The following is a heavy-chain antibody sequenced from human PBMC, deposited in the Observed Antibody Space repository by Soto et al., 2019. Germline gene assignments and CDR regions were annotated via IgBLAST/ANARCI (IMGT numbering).Heavy chain of an antibody. CDR1: GFTFSSYS. CDR2: ISSSSSTI. CDR3: ASESIGRFDFWSGYRHFDY. V-gene: IGHV3-48*01. D-gene: IGHD3-3*01. J-gene: IGHJ4*02. Sequence: GGSLRLSCAASGFTFSSYSMNWVRQAPGKGLEWVSYISSSSSTIYYADSVKGRFTISRDNAKNSLYLQMNSLRAEDTAVYYCASESIGRFDFWSGYRHFDYWGQGTLVTVSS.